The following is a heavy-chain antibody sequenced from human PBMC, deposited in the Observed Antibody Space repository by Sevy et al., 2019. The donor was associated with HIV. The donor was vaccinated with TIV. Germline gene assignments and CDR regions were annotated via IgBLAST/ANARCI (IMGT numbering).Heavy chain of an antibody. Sequence: SETLSLTCTVSDGSMSSYYWSWIRQPPGKGLEWIGYIYYNGNTNYNPSLESRVTMSIHTSMKQFSLKLRSVTAADTAMYDCARGTRDGYNLYFDSWGQGTLVTVSS. CDR3: ARGTRDGYNLYFDS. J-gene: IGHJ4*02. CDR1: DGSMSSYY. CDR2: IYYNGNT. V-gene: IGHV4-59*01. D-gene: IGHD5-12*01.